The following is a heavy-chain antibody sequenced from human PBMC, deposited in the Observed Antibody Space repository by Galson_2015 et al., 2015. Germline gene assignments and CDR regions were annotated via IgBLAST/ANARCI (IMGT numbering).Heavy chain of an antibody. V-gene: IGHV2-5*02. D-gene: IGHD3-3*01. Sequence: PALVKPTQTLTLTCTFSGFSLSTSGVGVGWIRQPPGKALEWLALIYWDDDKRYSPSLKSRLTITKDTSKNQVVLTMTNMDPEDTATYYCAHVDLYDFWSGYSPPYYFDYWGQGTLVTVSS. CDR3: AHVDLYDFWSGYSPPYYFDY. CDR1: GFSLSTSGVG. CDR2: IYWDDDK. J-gene: IGHJ4*02.